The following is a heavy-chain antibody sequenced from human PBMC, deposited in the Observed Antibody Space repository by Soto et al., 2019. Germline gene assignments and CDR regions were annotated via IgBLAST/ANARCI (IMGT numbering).Heavy chain of an antibody. CDR2: ISSSSSTI. D-gene: IGHD3-3*01. V-gene: IGHV3-48*01. CDR1: GFTFSSYS. J-gene: IGHJ6*03. CDR3: AIFYDFWSGYYTGYYYYMDV. Sequence: EVQLVESGGGLVQPGGSLRLSCAASGFTFSSYSMNWVRQAPGKGLEWVSYISSSSSTIYYADSVKGRFTISRDNAKNSLYLQMNSLRAEDTAVYYCAIFYDFWSGYYTGYYYYMDVWGKGTTVTVSS.